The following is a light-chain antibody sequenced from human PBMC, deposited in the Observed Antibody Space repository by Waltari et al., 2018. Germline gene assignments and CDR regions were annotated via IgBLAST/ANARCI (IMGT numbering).Light chain of an antibody. CDR1: QSFSSN. CDR3: QQYNNWPAIT. V-gene: IGKV3D-15*01. Sequence: EIVMTQSPVTLSVSPGERATLSCRASQSFSSNLVWYQHKPGQAPRLLIYGASTRATGIPDRFSGSGSGTELTLTISSLQSEDFAVYYCQQYNNWPAITFGQGTRLEIK. CDR2: GAS. J-gene: IGKJ5*01.